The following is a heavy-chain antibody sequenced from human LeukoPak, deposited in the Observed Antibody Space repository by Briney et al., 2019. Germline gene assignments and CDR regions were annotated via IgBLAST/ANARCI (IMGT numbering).Heavy chain of an antibody. V-gene: IGHV3-23*01. CDR2: ISGSGGST. CDR1: GFTFSSCA. Sequence: GGSLRLSCAASGFTFSSCAMSWVRQAPGKGLEWVSAISGSGGSTYYADSVKGRFTISRDNSKNTLYLQMNSLRAEDTAVYYCAKDPEPRYSSSPTTGDYWGQGTLVTVSS. J-gene: IGHJ4*02. CDR3: AKDPEPRYSSSPTTGDY. D-gene: IGHD6-13*01.